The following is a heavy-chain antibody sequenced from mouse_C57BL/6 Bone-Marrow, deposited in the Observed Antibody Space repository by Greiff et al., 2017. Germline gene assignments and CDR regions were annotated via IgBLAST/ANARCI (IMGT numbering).Heavy chain of an antibody. V-gene: IGHV14-1*01. CDR1: GFNIKDYY. CDR3: THSYYAMDY. Sequence: VHVKQSGAELVRPGASVKLSCTASGFNIKDYYMHWVKQRPEQGLEWIGRIDPEDGDTEYAPKFQGKATMTADTSSNTAYLQLSSLTAEDTAVYYCTHSYYAMDYWGQGTSVTVSS. J-gene: IGHJ4*01. CDR2: IDPEDGDT.